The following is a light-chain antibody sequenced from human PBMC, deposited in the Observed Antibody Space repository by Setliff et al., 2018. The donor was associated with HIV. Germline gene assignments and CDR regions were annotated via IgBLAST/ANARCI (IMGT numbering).Light chain of an antibody. CDR2: DAS. CDR3: QVWDSSSDHYV. J-gene: IGLJ1*01. CDR1: IIGSKS. Sequence: SYELTQPPSESVAPGKTARITCVGNIIGSKSVHWYQQKPGQAPVMVVYDASDRPSGIPERFSGSKSANTATLTISRVEAGDEADYYCQVWDSSSDHYVFGTGTK. V-gene: IGLV3-21*03.